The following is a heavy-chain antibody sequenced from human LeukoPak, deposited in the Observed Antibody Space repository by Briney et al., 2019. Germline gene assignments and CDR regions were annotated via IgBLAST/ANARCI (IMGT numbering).Heavy chain of an antibody. V-gene: IGHV7-4-1*02. CDR3: ARPASYSSSWYSYYYYYMDV. CDR2: INTNTGNP. D-gene: IGHD6-13*01. Sequence: ASVKVSCKASGYTFTSYAMNWVRQAPGQGLEWMGWINTNTGNPTYAQGFTGRFVFSLDTSVSTAYLQISSLKAEDTAVYYCARPASYSSSWYSYYYYYMDVWGKGTTVTVSS. CDR1: GYTFTSYA. J-gene: IGHJ6*03.